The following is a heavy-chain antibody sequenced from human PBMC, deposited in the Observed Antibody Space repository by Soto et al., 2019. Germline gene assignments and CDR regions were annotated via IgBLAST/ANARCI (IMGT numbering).Heavy chain of an antibody. Sequence: PSETLSLTCTVSGGSTKYYYWSWIRQAPGAGLEWIGYINPNGKTNYNPSLKRRVSISVDTSKKQVSLKLSSVTAADTVVYYCARVLTGTYYYYMDAWGKGTTVTVSS. CDR3: ARVLTGTYYYYMDA. CDR2: INPNGKT. D-gene: IGHD1-1*01. CDR1: GGSTKYYY. V-gene: IGHV4-59*01. J-gene: IGHJ6*03.